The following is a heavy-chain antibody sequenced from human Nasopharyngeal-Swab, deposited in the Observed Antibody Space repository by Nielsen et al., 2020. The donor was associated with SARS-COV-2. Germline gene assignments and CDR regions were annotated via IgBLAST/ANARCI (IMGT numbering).Heavy chain of an antibody. D-gene: IGHD3-10*01. Sequence: ASVKVSCKASGYTFTSYGISWVRQAPGQGLEWMGWISAYNGNTNYAQKLQGRVTMTTDTSTSTAYMELRSLRFDDTAVYYCARDGGFGELVAYYYYYMDVWGKGTTVTVSS. J-gene: IGHJ6*03. CDR1: GYTFTSYG. CDR3: ARDGGFGELVAYYYYYMDV. CDR2: ISAYNGNT. V-gene: IGHV1-18*04.